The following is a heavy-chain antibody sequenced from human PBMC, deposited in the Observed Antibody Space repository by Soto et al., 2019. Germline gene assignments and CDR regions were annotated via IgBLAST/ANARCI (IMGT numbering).Heavy chain of an antibody. CDR1: GGTFSSYA. CDR3: AREGYCGGDCYPYYFDY. D-gene: IGHD2-21*02. V-gene: IGHV1-69*12. Sequence: QVQLVQSGAEVKKPGSSVKVSCKASGGTFSSYAISWVRQAPGQGLEWMGGIIPIFGTANYAQKFQGRVTITADESTSTAYMELSSLRSEDTPVYYCAREGYCGGDCYPYYFDYWGQGTLVTVSS. J-gene: IGHJ4*02. CDR2: IIPIFGTA.